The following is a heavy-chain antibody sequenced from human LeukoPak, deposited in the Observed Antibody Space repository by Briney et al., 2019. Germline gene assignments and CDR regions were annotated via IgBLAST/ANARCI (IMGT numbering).Heavy chain of an antibody. Sequence: GESLRLSCAASGFAFGTYWMSWVRQAPGKGLEWVANIKEDGSEKNYVDSVRGRFTISRDNAENSLYLQMNSLRAEDTAVYYCARNSDNHDYWGQGTLVTVSS. CDR3: ARNSDNHDY. V-gene: IGHV3-7*04. CDR2: IKEDGSEK. J-gene: IGHJ4*02. CDR1: GFAFGTYW. D-gene: IGHD1-26*01.